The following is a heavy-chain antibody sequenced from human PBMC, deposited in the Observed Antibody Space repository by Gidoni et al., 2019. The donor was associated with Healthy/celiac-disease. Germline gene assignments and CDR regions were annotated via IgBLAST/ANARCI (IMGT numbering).Heavy chain of an antibody. CDR2: IYSGGST. CDR1: GFTVSSNY. CDR3: ARDGFDFEYYYDSSGYPPDY. J-gene: IGHJ4*02. Sequence: EVQLVESGGGLVQPGGSLRLSCAATGFTVSSNYMSWVRQAPGKGLEWVSVIYSGGSTYYADSVKGRFTISRDNSKNTLYLQMNSLRAEDTAVYYCARDGFDFEYYYDSSGYPPDYWGQGTLVTVSS. D-gene: IGHD3-22*01. V-gene: IGHV3-66*01.